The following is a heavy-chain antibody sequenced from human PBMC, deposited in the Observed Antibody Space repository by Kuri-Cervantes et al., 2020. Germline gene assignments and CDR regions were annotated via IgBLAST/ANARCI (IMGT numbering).Heavy chain of an antibody. CDR3: AREGYCSSTSCYAYWFDP. Sequence: ASVKVSCKASGYTFTSYGISWVRQAPGQGLEWMGWINPNSGGTNYAQKFQGRVTMTRDTSTSTAYMELRSLRSDDTAVYYCAREGYCSSTSCYAYWFDPWGQGTLVTVSS. V-gene: IGHV1-18*01. CDR2: INPNSGGT. D-gene: IGHD2-2*01. CDR1: GYTFTSYG. J-gene: IGHJ5*02.